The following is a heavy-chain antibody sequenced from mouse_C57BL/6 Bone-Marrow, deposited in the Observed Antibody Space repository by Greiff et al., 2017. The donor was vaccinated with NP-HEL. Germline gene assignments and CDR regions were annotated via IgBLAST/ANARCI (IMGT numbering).Heavy chain of an antibody. CDR2: IHPNSGST. CDR3: ASKDCAVGAMDY. J-gene: IGHJ4*01. Sequence: QVQLQQPGAELVKPGASVKLSCKASGYTFTSYWMHWVKQRPGQGLEWIGMIHPNSGSTNYNEKFKSKATLTVDKSSSTAYMQLSSLTSEDSAVYYCASKDCAVGAMDYWGQGTSVTVSS. V-gene: IGHV1-64*01. D-gene: IGHD1-1*01. CDR1: GYTFTSYW.